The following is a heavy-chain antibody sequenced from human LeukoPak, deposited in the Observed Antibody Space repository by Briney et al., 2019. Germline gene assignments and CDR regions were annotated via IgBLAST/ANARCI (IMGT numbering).Heavy chain of an antibody. CDR3: ARGDSSGYYYVY. J-gene: IGHJ4*02. CDR2: INPNSGGT. CDR1: GYTFTGYY. D-gene: IGHD3-22*01. Sequence: AAVKLSCKASGYTFTGYYMHWVRQAPGQGFEWMGWINPNSGGTNYAQKFQGRVTMTRDTSISTAYMELSRLRSDDTAVYYCARGDSSGYYYVYWGQGNLVTVPS. V-gene: IGHV1-2*02.